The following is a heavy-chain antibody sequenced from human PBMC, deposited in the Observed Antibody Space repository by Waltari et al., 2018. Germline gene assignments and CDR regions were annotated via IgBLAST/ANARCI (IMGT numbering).Heavy chain of an antibody. D-gene: IGHD1-26*01. CDR3: AKDIGGGYHSNDY. Sequence: EVQLVESGGGLVKPGGSLRLSCAASGFTFSSYTMNWVRQAPGKGREWVSSISSGSSYIYYADSVKGRFTISRDNAKNSLYVQMTSLRAEDTAVYYCAKDIGGGYHSNDYWGQGTLVTVSS. V-gene: IGHV3-21*01. CDR2: ISSGSSYI. J-gene: IGHJ4*02. CDR1: GFTFSSYT.